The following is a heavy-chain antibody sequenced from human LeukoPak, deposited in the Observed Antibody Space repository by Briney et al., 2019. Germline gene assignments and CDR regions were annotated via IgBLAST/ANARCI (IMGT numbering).Heavy chain of an antibody. CDR2: IYYSGST. J-gene: IGHJ1*01. Sequence: SETLSLTCTVSGGSISSYYWSWIRQPPGKGLEWIEYIYYSGSTNYNPSLKSRVTISVDTSKNQFSLKLSSVTAADTAVYYCARRDMGYFQHWGQGTLVTVSS. CDR1: GGSISSYY. CDR3: ARRDMGYFQH. V-gene: IGHV4-59*08.